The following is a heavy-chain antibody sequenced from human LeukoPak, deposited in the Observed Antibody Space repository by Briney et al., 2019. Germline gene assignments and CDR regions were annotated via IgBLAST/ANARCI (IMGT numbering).Heavy chain of an antibody. Sequence: ASVKVSCKASGYSFSGYFIHWVRQAPGQGLEWMGRINPNNRDTIFAKKFQGRVTMTRDTSISTAYMELSRLRSDDTAVYYCTRVSMAVAGLLDYWGQGTLLTVSS. V-gene: IGHV1-2*06. J-gene: IGHJ4*02. D-gene: IGHD6-19*01. CDR3: TRVSMAVAGLLDY. CDR2: INPNNRDT. CDR1: GYSFSGYF.